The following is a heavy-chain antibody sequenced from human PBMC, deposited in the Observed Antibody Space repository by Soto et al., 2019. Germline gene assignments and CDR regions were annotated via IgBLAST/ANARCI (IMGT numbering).Heavy chain of an antibody. D-gene: IGHD2-21*01. Sequence: EVQLVESGGGFVQPGGSLRLSCAASGFIFSSYELNWVRQALGKGLEWVSYISTSGSNKYYADSVKGRFTISRDNAKNSLYLLVDSLRAEDTGVYYCARARPQGDYYFNGVDVWGQGTTVTVSS. CDR2: ISTSGSNK. J-gene: IGHJ6*02. CDR3: ARARPQGDYYFNGVDV. V-gene: IGHV3-48*03. CDR1: GFIFSSYE.